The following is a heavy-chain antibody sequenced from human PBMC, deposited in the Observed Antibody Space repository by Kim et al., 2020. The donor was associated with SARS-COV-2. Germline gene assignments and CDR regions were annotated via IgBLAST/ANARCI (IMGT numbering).Heavy chain of an antibody. V-gene: IGHV6-1*01. CDR3: ARNYYGSGSYYTAFDS. CDR1: GDSVSSNSAT. D-gene: IGHD3-10*01. J-gene: IGHJ4*02. CDR2: TFYSSQWYT. Sequence: QTLSLTCAISGDSVSSNSATWSWIRQSPSRGLEWLARTFYSSQWYTDYAASVRGRISINPDTTTNQFSLHLHSVTPDDTAVYYCARNYYGSGSYYTAFDSWGQGLLVTVSS.